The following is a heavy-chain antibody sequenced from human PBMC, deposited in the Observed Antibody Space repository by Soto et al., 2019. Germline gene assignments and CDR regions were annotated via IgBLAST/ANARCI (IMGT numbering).Heavy chain of an antibody. CDR1: GGSISSYY. CDR2: IYYSGST. Sequence: SETLSLTCTVSGGSISSYYWSWIRQPPGKGLEWIGYIYYSGSTNYNPSLKSRVTISRDNAKNSLYLQMNSLRAEDTAVYYCARIITMMVVVPDYWGQGTLVTVSS. V-gene: IGHV4-59*12. CDR3: ARIITMMVVVPDY. J-gene: IGHJ4*02. D-gene: IGHD3-22*01.